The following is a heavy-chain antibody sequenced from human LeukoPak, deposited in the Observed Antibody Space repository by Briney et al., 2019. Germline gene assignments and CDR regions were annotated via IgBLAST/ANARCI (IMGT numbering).Heavy chain of an antibody. V-gene: IGHV3-43*01. CDR2: ISWDGGAT. D-gene: IGHD3-22*01. CDR1: GFTFDDYS. J-gene: IGHJ4*02. Sequence: GGSLRLSCAASGFTFDDYSMHWVRQPPGKGLEWVSLISWDGGATYYADSVKGRFTISRDNSKNSLFLQMSSLRTEDTALYFCAKGNYDNNGYNHTFDYWGQGTLVTVSS. CDR3: AKGNYDNNGYNHTFDY.